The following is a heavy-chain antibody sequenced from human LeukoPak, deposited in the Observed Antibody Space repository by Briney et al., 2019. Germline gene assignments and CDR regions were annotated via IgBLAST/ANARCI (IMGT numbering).Heavy chain of an antibody. J-gene: IGHJ4*02. CDR3: ARTTVLDY. CDR1: GFTFSTYG. CDR2: IEQDGSEI. V-gene: IGHV3-7*02. Sequence: GGSLRLSCAASGFTFSTYGMHWVRQAPGKGLEWVANIEQDGSEIYYVDSVKGRFTISRDNAKNSLYLQMNSLRAEDTAVYYCARTTVLDYWGQGTLVTVSS. D-gene: IGHD4-17*01.